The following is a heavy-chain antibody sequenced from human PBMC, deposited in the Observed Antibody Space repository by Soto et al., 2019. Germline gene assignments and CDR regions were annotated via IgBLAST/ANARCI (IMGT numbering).Heavy chain of an antibody. J-gene: IGHJ4*02. V-gene: IGHV1-69*13. D-gene: IGHD3-9*01. CDR3: ARLMQRGFNGLTGSLDN. CDR1: GGTFSSYA. CDR2: ILPFFSIA. Sequence: SVKVSCKTSGGTFSSYAIHWVRQAPGQGLEWMGGILPFFSIANYTQKFQGRVTITADEATSTTYMELSGLRSEDTAVYYCARLMQRGFNGLTGSLDNWGRGTLVTVSS.